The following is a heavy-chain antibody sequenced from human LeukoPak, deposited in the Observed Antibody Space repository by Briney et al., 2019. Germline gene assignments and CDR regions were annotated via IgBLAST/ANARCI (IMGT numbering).Heavy chain of an antibody. CDR3: AKSVAYDSSGYYRLDY. V-gene: IGHV3-23*01. CDR1: GFTFSSYA. J-gene: IGHJ4*02. Sequence: PGGSLRLSCAASGFTFSSYAMSWVRQAPGQGLEWVSAISGSGGSTYYADSVKGRFTISRDDSKNTLYLQMNSLRAEDTAVYYCAKSVAYDSSGYYRLDYWGQGTLVTVSS. D-gene: IGHD3-22*01. CDR2: ISGSGGST.